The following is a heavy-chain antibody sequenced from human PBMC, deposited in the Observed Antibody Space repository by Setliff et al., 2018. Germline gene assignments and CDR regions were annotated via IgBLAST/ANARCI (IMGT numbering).Heavy chain of an antibody. V-gene: IGHV4-39*07. Sequence: PSETLSLTCTVSGGSVSNSGFFWGWLRQAPGKGLEWIGNIYDSGSSNYNASLKSRVTMSVDVSKSQFSLKLRSVTAADTAVYYCARAPGRQDYHYMELWGKGTTVTV. J-gene: IGHJ6*03. CDR3: ARAPGRQDYHYMEL. CDR1: GGSVSNSGFF. D-gene: IGHD2-15*01. CDR2: IYDSGSS.